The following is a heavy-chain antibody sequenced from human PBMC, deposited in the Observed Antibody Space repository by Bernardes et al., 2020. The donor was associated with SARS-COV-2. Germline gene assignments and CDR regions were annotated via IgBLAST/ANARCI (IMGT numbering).Heavy chain of an antibody. CDR3: ARARTVTRSVWFDP. CDR2: TNHSGYT. V-gene: IGHV4-34*01. Sequence: SETLSLTCAVYGGSLSGYFWSWIRQPPGKGLEWIGETNHSGYTNYNPSLKSRVTILVDTSNNHFSLKLSSVTAADTAFYYCARARTVTRSVWFDPWGQGTLVTVSS. J-gene: IGHJ5*02. CDR1: GGSLSGYF. D-gene: IGHD4-4*01.